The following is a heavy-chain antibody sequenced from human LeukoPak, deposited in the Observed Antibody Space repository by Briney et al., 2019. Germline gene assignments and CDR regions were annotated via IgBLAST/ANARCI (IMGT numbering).Heavy chain of an antibody. J-gene: IGHJ4*02. Sequence: GGSLRLSCAASGFTFSSYGMHWVRQAPGKGLEWVAVIWYDGSNKYYADSVKGRFTISRDNSKNTLYLQMNSLRAEDTAVYYCAKEDSIMDYFDYWGQGTLVTVSS. V-gene: IGHV3-30*02. CDR1: GFTFSSYG. CDR3: AKEDSIMDYFDY. D-gene: IGHD2-8*01. CDR2: IWYDGSNK.